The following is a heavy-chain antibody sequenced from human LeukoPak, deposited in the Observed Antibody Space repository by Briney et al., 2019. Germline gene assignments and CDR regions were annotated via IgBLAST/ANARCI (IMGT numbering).Heavy chain of an antibody. CDR3: ARGRWPQIPYTWFDP. CDR2: IIPIFGTA. Sequence: VKVSCKASGGTFSSYAISWVRQAPGQGLEWMGGIIPIFGTANYAQKFQGRVTITADKSTSTAYMELSSLRSEDTAVYYCARGRWPQIPYTWFDPWGQRTLVTVSS. V-gene: IGHV1-69*06. CDR1: GGTFSSYA. J-gene: IGHJ5*02. D-gene: IGHD5-24*01.